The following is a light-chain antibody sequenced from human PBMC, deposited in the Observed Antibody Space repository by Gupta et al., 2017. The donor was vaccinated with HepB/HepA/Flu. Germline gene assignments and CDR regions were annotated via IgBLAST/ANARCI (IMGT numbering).Light chain of an antibody. CDR3: CQEYNWPPT. CDR2: AKS. V-gene: IGKV3-15*01. Sequence: EIVMTQSPATLSVSPGETATISCRASQSVSSNFASYHQKPGQTPTLLLCAKSATPTAVLPRLSGSSSSTAFTLTIISRLSADFAVYFCCQEYNWPPTFGPGTKVEIK. J-gene: IGKJ1*01. CDR1: QSVSSN.